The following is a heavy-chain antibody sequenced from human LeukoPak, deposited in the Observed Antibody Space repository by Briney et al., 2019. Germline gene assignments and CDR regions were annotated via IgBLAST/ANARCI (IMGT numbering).Heavy chain of an antibody. CDR2: INPNSGGT. J-gene: IGHJ6*02. CDR1: GYTFTGHY. Sequence: ASVKVSCKASGYTFTGHYLHWVRQAPGQGLEWMGWINPNSGGTSYAQKFQGRVTMTRDTSISTAYMELSRLRSDDTAVYYCARDWGITIVRGITYFYYHGLDVWGQGTTVTVSS. V-gene: IGHV1-2*02. D-gene: IGHD3-10*01. CDR3: ARDWGITIVRGITYFYYHGLDV.